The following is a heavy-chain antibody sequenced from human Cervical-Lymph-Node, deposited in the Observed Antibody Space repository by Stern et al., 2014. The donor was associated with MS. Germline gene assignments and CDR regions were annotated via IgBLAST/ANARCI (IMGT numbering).Heavy chain of an antibody. V-gene: IGHV3-13*01. CDR1: GFTFSSYD. CDR3: ARTNAGYNWNLRYFDY. J-gene: IGHJ4*02. CDR2: IGTAGDA. D-gene: IGHD1-7*01. Sequence: EMQLVESGGVLVQPGGSLRLSCAASGFTFSSYDMHWVRQGTGKGLEWVSAIGTAGDAYYLGSVKGRFTISRENAKNSLYLQMNSLRAGDTAVYYCARTNAGYNWNLRYFDYWGQGTPVTVSS.